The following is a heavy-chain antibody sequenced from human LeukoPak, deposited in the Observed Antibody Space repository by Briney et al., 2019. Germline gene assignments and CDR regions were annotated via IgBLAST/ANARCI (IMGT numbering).Heavy chain of an antibody. CDR2: INHSGST. Sequence: SETLSLTCAVYGGSFSGYYWSWIRQPPGKGLEWIGEINHSGSTNYNPSLKSRVTISVDTSKNQFSLKLSSVTAADTAVYYCARGAYYYASSGYFTFHIWGQGTMVTVSP. V-gene: IGHV4-34*01. CDR3: ARGAYYYASSGYFTFHI. J-gene: IGHJ3*02. D-gene: IGHD3-22*01. CDR1: GGSFSGYY.